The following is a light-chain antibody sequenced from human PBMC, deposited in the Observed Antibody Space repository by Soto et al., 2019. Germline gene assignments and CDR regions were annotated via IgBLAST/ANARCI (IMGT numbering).Light chain of an antibody. CDR3: QQYGTSSWT. J-gene: IGKJ1*01. V-gene: IGKV3-20*01. CDR2: GAS. Sequence: EIVLTQSPGTLSLTAGESATLSCRASQSISSSYLAWFQQKPGQAPRLLIYGASNWATGIPDRFSGSGSGTDFTLTISRLEPEDFAVYYCQQYGTSSWTFGQGTKVEIK. CDR1: QSISSSY.